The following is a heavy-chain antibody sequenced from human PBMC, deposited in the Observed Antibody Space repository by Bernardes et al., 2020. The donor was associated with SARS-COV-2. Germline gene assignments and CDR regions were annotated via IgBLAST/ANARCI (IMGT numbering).Heavy chain of an antibody. CDR3: ARGFYDSSGYYSN. J-gene: IGHJ4*02. V-gene: IGHV4-34*01. D-gene: IGHD3-22*01. CDR2: INHSGST. Sequence: SETLYLTCAVYGGSFSGYCWSWIRQPPGKGLEWIGEINHSGSTNYNPSLKSRVTISVDMSKNQFALKLRSVTAADTAVYYCARGFYDSSGYYSNWGQGTLVTVSS. CDR1: GGSFSGYC.